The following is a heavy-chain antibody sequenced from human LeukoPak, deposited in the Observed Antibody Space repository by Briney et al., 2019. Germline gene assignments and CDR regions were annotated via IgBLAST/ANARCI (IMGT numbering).Heavy chain of an antibody. V-gene: IGHV4-59*01. CDR2: IYYSGST. CDR3: ARSGYSSGWYVLAPYYFDY. CDR1: GVSISSYY. Sequence: PSETLSLTCTVSGVSISSYYWSWIRQPPGKGLEWIGYIYYSGSTNYNPSLKSRVTISVDTSKNQFSLKLSSVTAADTAVYYCARSGYSSGWYVLAPYYFDYWGQGTLVTVSS. J-gene: IGHJ4*02. D-gene: IGHD6-19*01.